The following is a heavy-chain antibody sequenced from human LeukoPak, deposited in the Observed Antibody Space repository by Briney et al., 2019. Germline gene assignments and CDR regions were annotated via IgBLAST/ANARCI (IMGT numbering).Heavy chain of an antibody. D-gene: IGHD3-22*01. V-gene: IGHV4-59*08. CDR1: GGSISVYY. CDR3: ARHSKYYYDSSGSYVGYFQH. J-gene: IGHJ1*01. Sequence: SETLSLTCTVSGGSISVYYWSWIRQPPGKGLEWIGYIYYSGSANYNPSLKSRVTISVDTSKNQFSLKLSSVTAADTAVYYCARHSKYYYDSSGSYVGYFQHWGQGTLVTVSS. CDR2: IYYSGSA.